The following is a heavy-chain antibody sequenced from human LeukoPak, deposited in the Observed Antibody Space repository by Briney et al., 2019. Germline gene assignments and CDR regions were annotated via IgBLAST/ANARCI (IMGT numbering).Heavy chain of an antibody. D-gene: IGHD2-15*01. Sequence: PGGSLRLSCAASGFTFDDYAMHWVRQAPGKGLEWVSGISWNSGSIGYADSVKGRFTISRDNAKNTLYLQMNSLGAEDTAVYYCARALYCSASSCYSGPDFWGQGTLVTVSS. CDR2: ISWNSGSI. CDR3: ARALYCSASSCYSGPDF. V-gene: IGHV3-9*01. CDR1: GFTFDDYA. J-gene: IGHJ4*02.